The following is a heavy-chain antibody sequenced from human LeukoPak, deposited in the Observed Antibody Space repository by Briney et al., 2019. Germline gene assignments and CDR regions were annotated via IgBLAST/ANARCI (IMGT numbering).Heavy chain of an antibody. CDR2: IKQDGSEK. J-gene: IGHJ4*02. D-gene: IGHD3-10*01. CDR1: GFTFTSYW. Sequence: GGSLRLSCAASGFTFTSYWMSWVRQAPGKGLEWVANIKQDGSEKYYVDSVKGRFTISRDNAKNSLYLQMNSLRAEDTAVYFCASQSYGLFEYWGQGTLVTVSS. CDR3: ASQSYGLFEY. V-gene: IGHV3-7*01.